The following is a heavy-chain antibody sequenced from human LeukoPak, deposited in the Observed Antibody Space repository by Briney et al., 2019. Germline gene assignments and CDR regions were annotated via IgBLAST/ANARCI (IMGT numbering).Heavy chain of an antibody. CDR2: INHSGST. V-gene: IGHV4-34*01. CDR3: ARGGRWLRLHY. J-gene: IGHJ4*02. Sequence: SETLSLTCTVSGGSISSYYWSWIRQPPGKGLEWIGEINHSGSTNYNPSLKSRVTISVDTSKNQFSLKLSSVTAADTAVYYCARGGRWLRLHYWGQGTLVTVSS. D-gene: IGHD5-12*01. CDR1: GGSISSYY.